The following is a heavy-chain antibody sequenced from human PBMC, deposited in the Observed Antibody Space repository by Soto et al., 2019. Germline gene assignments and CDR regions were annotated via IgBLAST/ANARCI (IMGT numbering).Heavy chain of an antibody. CDR1: GYTFSTYA. CDR3: ARGKGMEENYYYYGMDV. CDR2: INGGNGHT. V-gene: IGHV1-3*01. D-gene: IGHD1-1*01. J-gene: IGHJ6*02. Sequence: ASVKVSCKASGYTFSTYALHWVRQAPGQGLEWMGWINGGNGHTRYSQKFKDRVTISRDTPASTDYMELSGLRSEDTAVYYCARGKGMEENYYYYGMDVWGQGTTVTVSS.